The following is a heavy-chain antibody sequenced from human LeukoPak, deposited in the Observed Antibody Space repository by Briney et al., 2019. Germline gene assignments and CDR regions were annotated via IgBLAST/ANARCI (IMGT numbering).Heavy chain of an antibody. CDR1: GYTFTSYY. V-gene: IGHV1-46*01. D-gene: IGHD3-9*01. Sequence: ASVKVSCKASGYTFTSYYMHCVRQAPGQGLEWMGIINPSGGSTSYAQKFQGRVTMTRDTSTSTVYMELSSLRSEDTAVYYCARGTGDILTGYSLAEYFQHWGQGTLVTVSS. CDR2: INPSGGST. CDR3: ARGTGDILTGYSLAEYFQH. J-gene: IGHJ1*01.